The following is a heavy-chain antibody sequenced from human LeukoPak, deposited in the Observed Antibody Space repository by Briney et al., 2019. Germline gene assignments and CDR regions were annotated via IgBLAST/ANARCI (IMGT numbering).Heavy chain of an antibody. Sequence: ASVKVSCKASGYTFTSYYMHWVRQAPGQGLEWMGWINPNSGGTNYAQKFQGRVTMTRDTSISTAYMELSRLKSDDTAVYYCARDLAYYYDSSGSSLAAFDIWGQGTMVTVSS. D-gene: IGHD3-22*01. CDR2: INPNSGGT. V-gene: IGHV1-2*02. CDR3: ARDLAYYYDSSGSSLAAFDI. J-gene: IGHJ3*02. CDR1: GYTFTSYY.